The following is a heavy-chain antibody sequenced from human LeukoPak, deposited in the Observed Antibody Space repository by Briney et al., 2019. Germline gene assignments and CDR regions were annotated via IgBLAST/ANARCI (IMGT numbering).Heavy chain of an antibody. CDR2: IIPIFGTG. V-gene: IGHV1-69*13. J-gene: IGHJ6*02. D-gene: IGHD2-21*02. CDR3: ARRACGGDCHSSYYYYYGMDV. Sequence: SVKVSCTASGGTFSSYAISWVRQAPGQGLEWMGGIIPIFGTGNCAQKFQGRVTITADESTNTVFMELSSLRSEDTAVYYCARRACGGDCHSSYYYYYGMDVWGQGTTVTVAS. CDR1: GGTFSSYA.